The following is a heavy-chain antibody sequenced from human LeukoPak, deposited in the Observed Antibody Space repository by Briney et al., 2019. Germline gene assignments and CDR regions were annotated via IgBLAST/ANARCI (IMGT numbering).Heavy chain of an antibody. CDR1: GFTFGDYA. Sequence: GGSLRLSCTASGFTFGDYAMSWVRQAPGKGLEWVGFIRSKAYGGTTEYAASVKGRFTISRDDSKSIAYLQMNSLKTEDTAVYYCTKEAYGGPVGWGQGTLVTVSS. CDR2: IRSKAYGGTT. CDR3: TKEAYGGPVG. D-gene: IGHD4-23*01. J-gene: IGHJ4*02. V-gene: IGHV3-49*04.